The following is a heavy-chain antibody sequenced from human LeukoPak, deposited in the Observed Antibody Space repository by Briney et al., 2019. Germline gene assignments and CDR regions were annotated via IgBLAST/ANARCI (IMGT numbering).Heavy chain of an antibody. CDR1: GFSFSTYV. J-gene: IGHJ4*02. CDR3: AKAVYDSSGSFDF. D-gene: IGHD3-22*01. Sequence: GGSLRLSCAASGFSFSTYVMTWVRRAPGKGLEWVSGISGSGGSPYYADSVKGRCTISRDTSKNTLYLQMNSLRAEDTAVYYCAKAVYDSSGSFDFWGQGTLVTVSS. CDR2: ISGSGGSP. V-gene: IGHV3-23*01.